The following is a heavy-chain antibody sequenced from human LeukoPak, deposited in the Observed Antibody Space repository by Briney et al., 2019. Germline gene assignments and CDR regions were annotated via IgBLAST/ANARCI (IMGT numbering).Heavy chain of an antibody. CDR3: ARHEYSGSYYGLSWFDP. V-gene: IGHV4-59*08. CDR2: IYYSGST. J-gene: IGHJ5*02. D-gene: IGHD1-26*01. Sequence: TSETLSLTCTVSGGSISSYYWSWIRQPPGKGLEWIGYIYYSGSTYYNPSLKSRVTISVDTSKNQLSLKLSSLTAADTAVYYCARHEYSGSYYGLSWFDPWGQGTLVTVSS. CDR1: GGSISSYY.